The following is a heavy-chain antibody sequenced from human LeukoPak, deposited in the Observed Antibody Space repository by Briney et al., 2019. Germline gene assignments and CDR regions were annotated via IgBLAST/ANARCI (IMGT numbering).Heavy chain of an antibody. D-gene: IGHD2-21*02. CDR2: ISGSGGST. CDR1: GFTFSSYA. CDR3: AKEGLVVTATPLWFDP. J-gene: IGHJ5*02. Sequence: PGGSLRLSCAASGFTFSSYAMSWVRQAPGKGVEWVSAISGSGGSTYYADSVKGRFTISRDNSKNTLYLQMNSLRAEDTAVYYCAKEGLVVTATPLWFDPWGQGTLVTVSS. V-gene: IGHV3-23*01.